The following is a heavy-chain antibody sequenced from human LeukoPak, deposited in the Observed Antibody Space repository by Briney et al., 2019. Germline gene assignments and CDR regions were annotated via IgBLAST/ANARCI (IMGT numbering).Heavy chain of an antibody. CDR2: IKSKSNGETT. Sequence: GGSLRLSCAASGLILSNDWMNWVRQTPGEGLEWVGLIKSKSNGETTHYAAPVKGRFTISRDDSKNTLLLQMNSLQTEDTAMYYCAKGGATWGSSSFDPWGQGTLVTVSS. CDR1: GLILSNDW. J-gene: IGHJ5*02. CDR3: AKGGATWGSSSFDP. D-gene: IGHD1-26*01. V-gene: IGHV3-15*01.